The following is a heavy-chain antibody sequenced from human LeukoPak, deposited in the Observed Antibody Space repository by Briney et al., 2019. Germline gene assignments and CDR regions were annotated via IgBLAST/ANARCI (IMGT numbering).Heavy chain of an antibody. CDR1: GFTFDDYD. J-gene: IGHJ6*03. D-gene: IGHD3-22*01. Sequence: GGSLRLSCAASGFTFDDYDMSWVCQPPGRGLEWVSGINWNGGSTGYADSVKGRFTISRDNAKNSHYLQMKSLRAEDTALYYCARVRTTIDNYYYMDVWGKGTTVTVSS. V-gene: IGHV3-20*04. CDR3: ARVRTTIDNYYYMDV. CDR2: INWNGGST.